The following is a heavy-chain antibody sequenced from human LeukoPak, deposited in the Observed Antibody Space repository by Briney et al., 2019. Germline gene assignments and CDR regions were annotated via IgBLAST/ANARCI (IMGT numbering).Heavy chain of an antibody. Sequence: GASVKVSCKASGYTFTGYYMHWVRQAPGQGLEWMGWINPNSGGTNYAQKFQGWVTMTRDTSISTAYMELSRLRSDDTAVYYCAILLGYCSSTSCYTAGDDAFDIWGQGTMVTVSS. CDR1: GYTFTGYY. CDR2: INPNSGGT. D-gene: IGHD2-2*02. CDR3: AILLGYCSSTSCYTAGDDAFDI. V-gene: IGHV1-2*04. J-gene: IGHJ3*02.